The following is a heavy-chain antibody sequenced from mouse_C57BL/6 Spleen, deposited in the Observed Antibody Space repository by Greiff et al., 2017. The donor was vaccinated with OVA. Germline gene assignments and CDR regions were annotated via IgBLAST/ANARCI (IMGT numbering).Heavy chain of an antibody. CDR2: ISSGGDYI. CDR3: TREAYDYHYFDY. D-gene: IGHD2-4*01. J-gene: IGHJ2*01. Sequence: EVKLVESGEGLVKPGGSLKLSCAASGFTFSSYAMSWVRQTPEKRLEWVAYISSGGDYIYYADTVKGRFTISRDNARNTLYLQMSSLKSEDTAMYYCTREAYDYHYFDYWGQGTTLTVSS. CDR1: GFTFSSYA. V-gene: IGHV5-9-1*02.